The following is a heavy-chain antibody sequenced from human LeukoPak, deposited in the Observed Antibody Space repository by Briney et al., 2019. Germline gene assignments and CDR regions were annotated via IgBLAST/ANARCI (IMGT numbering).Heavy chain of an antibody. J-gene: IGHJ5*02. D-gene: IGHD3-10*01. CDR3: ARGVWHYYESENYYLNWFDP. V-gene: IGHV1-8*01. Sequence: VASVKVSCKASGGTFSRYGISWVRQAPGQGLEWMGWMNPNSGNTGYAQKFQGRVTMTRNTSISTACMELSSLRSEDTAVYYCARGVWHYYESENYYLNWFDPWGQGTLVTVSS. CDR1: GGTFSRYG. CDR2: MNPNSGNT.